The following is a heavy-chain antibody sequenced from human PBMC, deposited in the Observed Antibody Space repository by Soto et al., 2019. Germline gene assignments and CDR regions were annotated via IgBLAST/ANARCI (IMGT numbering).Heavy chain of an antibody. D-gene: IGHD2-8*01. CDR2: IYYSGST. Sequence: QVQLQESGPGLVKPSETLSLTCTVSGGSISNYYWSWIRQPPGKGLEWIGYIYYSGSTNYNPSLXSXVXIXLDTSKNQFSLKLSSVTAADTAVYYCARRYAGNFDYWGQGTLVTVSS. V-gene: IGHV4-59*01. CDR1: GGSISNYY. CDR3: ARRYAGNFDY. J-gene: IGHJ4*02.